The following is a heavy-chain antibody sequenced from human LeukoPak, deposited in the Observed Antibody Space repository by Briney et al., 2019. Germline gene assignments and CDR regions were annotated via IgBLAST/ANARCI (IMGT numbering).Heavy chain of an antibody. CDR3: AKSACSSTSCFYDY. J-gene: IGHJ4*02. Sequence: GRSLRLSCAASGFTFDDYAMHWVRQAPGKGLEWVSGISWNSGSIGYADSVKGRFTISRDNAKNSLYLQMSSLRAEDTALYYCAKSACSSTSCFYDYWGQGTLVTVSS. V-gene: IGHV3-9*01. CDR2: ISWNSGSI. D-gene: IGHD2-2*01. CDR1: GFTFDDYA.